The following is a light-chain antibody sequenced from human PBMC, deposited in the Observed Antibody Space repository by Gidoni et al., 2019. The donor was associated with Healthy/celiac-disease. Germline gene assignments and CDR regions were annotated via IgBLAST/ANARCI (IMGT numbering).Light chain of an antibody. J-gene: IGLJ2*01. Sequence: SSELTQDPAVSVALGQTVRITCQGDSLRSYYASWYQQKPGKAPVLVIYGKNNRPSGIPDRFSGSSSGNTASLTITGAQAEDEADYYCNSRDSSGNLGVFGGGTKMTVL. CDR3: NSRDSSGNLGV. CDR1: SLRSYY. CDR2: GKN. V-gene: IGLV3-19*01.